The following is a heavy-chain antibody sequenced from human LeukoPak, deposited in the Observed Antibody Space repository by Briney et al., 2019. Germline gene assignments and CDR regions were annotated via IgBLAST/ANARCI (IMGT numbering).Heavy chain of an antibody. CDR3: ARVANITTFGMDV. Sequence: GRSLRLSCAASGFTFSSYGMHWVRQVRQAPGKGPEWVAVIWFDGSKKYYSDSVKGRFTISRDNSKNTLYLQMNSLRAEDTAVYYCARVANITTFGMDVWGQGTTVTISS. J-gene: IGHJ6*02. V-gene: IGHV3-33*01. D-gene: IGHD3-9*01. CDR1: GFTFSSYG. CDR2: IWFDGSKK.